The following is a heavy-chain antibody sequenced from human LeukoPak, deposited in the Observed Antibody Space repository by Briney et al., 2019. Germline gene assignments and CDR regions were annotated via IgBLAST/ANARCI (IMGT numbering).Heavy chain of an antibody. CDR1: GFTFSSYA. CDR2: IGGSGGST. CDR3: AKDRCGSRCFTDFDY. D-gene: IGHD2-21*01. Sequence: GGSLRLSCAASGFTFSSYAMSWLRHAPGRGLVGVSAIGGSGGSTFYTDSVKGRFTISRDTSQNTLYLQMNSLRAEDTAVYYCAKDRCGSRCFTDFDYWGQGTLVTVSS. V-gene: IGHV3-23*01. J-gene: IGHJ4*02.